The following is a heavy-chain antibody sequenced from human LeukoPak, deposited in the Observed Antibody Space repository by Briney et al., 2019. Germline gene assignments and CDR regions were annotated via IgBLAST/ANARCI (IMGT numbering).Heavy chain of an antibody. J-gene: IGHJ3*02. V-gene: IGHV1-18*01. CDR3: ARFGLGKHIEVAGIPFDI. CDR2: ISAYNGNT. Sequence: ASVTVSCKASGYSFTSNVISWVRQAPGQGLEWMGWISAYNGNTNYAQKLQGRVTMTTDTSTSTAYIELRSLSSDDTAVYYCARFGLGKHIEVAGIPFDIWGQGTMVTVSS. CDR1: GYSFTSNV. D-gene: IGHD6-19*01.